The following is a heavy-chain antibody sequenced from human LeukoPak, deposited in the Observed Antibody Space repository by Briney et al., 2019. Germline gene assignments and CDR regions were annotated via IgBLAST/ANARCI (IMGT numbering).Heavy chain of an antibody. Sequence: PGGSLRLSCAASGFTFSSYWMSWVRQAPGKGLEWVADIKQDGSEKYYVDSLKGRFTISRDNAKNSLYLQMNSLRAEDTAVYYCAKAGSSWYEYWGQGTLVTVSS. J-gene: IGHJ4*02. CDR3: AKAGSSWYEY. V-gene: IGHV3-7*01. CDR1: GFTFSSYW. CDR2: IKQDGSEK. D-gene: IGHD6-13*01.